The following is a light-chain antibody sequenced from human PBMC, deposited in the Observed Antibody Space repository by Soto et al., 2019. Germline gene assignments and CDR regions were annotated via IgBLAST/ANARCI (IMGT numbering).Light chain of an antibody. CDR3: AAWDDSLNGPYVV. CDR2: SNN. V-gene: IGLV1-44*01. Sequence: QSVLTQPPSASGTPGQRVTISCYGRSSNIGSNTVNWYQELPGTAPKLLIYSNNQRPSGVPDRFSGSKSGTSASLAISGLQSEDEADYFCAAWDDSLNGPYVVFGGGTKLTVL. J-gene: IGLJ2*01. CDR1: SSNIGSNT.